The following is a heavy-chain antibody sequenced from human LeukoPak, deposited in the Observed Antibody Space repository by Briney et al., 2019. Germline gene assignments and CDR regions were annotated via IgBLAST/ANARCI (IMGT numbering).Heavy chain of an antibody. CDR2: ISYDGSNK. CDR1: GFTFSSYG. D-gene: IGHD3-3*01. J-gene: IGHJ6*02. Sequence: GGSLRLSCAASGFTFSSYGMHWVRQAPGKGLEWVAVISYDGSNKYYADSVKGRFTISRDNSKNTLYLQMNSLRAEDTAVYYCAKDLSVRFLEWLRDYYYGMDVWGQGTTVTVSS. CDR3: AKDLSVRFLEWLRDYYYGMDV. V-gene: IGHV3-30*18.